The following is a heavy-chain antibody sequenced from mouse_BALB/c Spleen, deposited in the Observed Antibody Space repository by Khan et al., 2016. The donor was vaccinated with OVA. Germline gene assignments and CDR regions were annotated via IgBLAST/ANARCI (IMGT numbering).Heavy chain of an antibody. CDR1: GFTYSNYA. CDR3: ARDYWFAY. Sequence: EVELVESGGGLVQPGGSLKLSCAASGFTYSNYAMSWVRQTPEKRLEWVASISSGGSTYYPDSVKGRFTISRDNSRYILTLQMSSLRSEDTAMYYCARDYWFAYWGQGTLVTVSA. V-gene: IGHV5-6-5*01. CDR2: ISSGGST. J-gene: IGHJ3*01.